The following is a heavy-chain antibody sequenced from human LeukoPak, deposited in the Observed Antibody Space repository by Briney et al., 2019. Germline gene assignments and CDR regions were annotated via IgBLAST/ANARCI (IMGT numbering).Heavy chain of an antibody. CDR1: GGSISSSNYY. J-gene: IGHJ4*02. D-gene: IGHD6-13*01. CDR2: IYYSGST. V-gene: IGHV4-39*01. Sequence: PSETLSPTCTVSGGSISSSNYYWGWIRQPPGKGLEWIGSIYYSGSTYYSPSLKSRVTISVDTSKNQFSLKLNSVTAADTAVYYCATHSSSRGPLRYWGQGALVTVSS. CDR3: ATHSSSRGPLRY.